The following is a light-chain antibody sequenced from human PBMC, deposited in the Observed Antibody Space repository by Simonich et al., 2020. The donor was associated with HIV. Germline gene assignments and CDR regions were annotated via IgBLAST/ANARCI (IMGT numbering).Light chain of an antibody. Sequence: QSVLTQPPSASGTPGQRVTISCSGSSSNIGDNTVNWYQPLPGTAPKPLIYSNNQRPSGVPDRFSGSKSGTSASLAISGLQSEDEADYYCSSYAGSNKSVVFGGGTKLTVL. CDR3: SSYAGSNKSVV. CDR1: SSNIGDNT. V-gene: IGLV1-44*01. CDR2: SNN. J-gene: IGLJ2*01.